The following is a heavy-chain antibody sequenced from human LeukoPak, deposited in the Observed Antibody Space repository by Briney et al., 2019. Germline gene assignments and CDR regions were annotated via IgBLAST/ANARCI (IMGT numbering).Heavy chain of an antibody. CDR2: INHRGHT. Sequence: PSETLSLTCAVYGGSLSGYDWSWIRQPPRKGREWIGEINHRGHTNYNPSLKSRVTISGDTSKKQFSLKLSSATAADTAVYYCARSFCGDTDCYSYDYWGQGTLVTVSS. D-gene: IGHD2-21*02. CDR3: ARSFCGDTDCYSYDY. V-gene: IGHV4-34*01. J-gene: IGHJ4*02. CDR1: GGSLSGYD.